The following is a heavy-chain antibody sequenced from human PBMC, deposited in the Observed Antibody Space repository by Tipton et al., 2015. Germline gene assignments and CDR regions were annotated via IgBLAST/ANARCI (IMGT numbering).Heavy chain of an antibody. Sequence: SLRLSCAASGFTFSSYTMSWVRQAPGKGLEWVSAISGSGGSTYYADSVKGRFTISRDNSKSTLYLQMNSLRADDTAVYYCARDRPPHYYGSGIEAFDIWGQGTMVTVSS. J-gene: IGHJ3*02. CDR3: ARDRPPHYYGSGIEAFDI. CDR2: ISGSGGST. D-gene: IGHD3-10*01. V-gene: IGHV3-23*01. CDR1: GFTFSSYT.